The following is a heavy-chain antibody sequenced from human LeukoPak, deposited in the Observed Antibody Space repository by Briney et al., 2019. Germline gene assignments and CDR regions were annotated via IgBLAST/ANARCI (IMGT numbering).Heavy chain of an antibody. CDR2: IYSGGST. Sequence: GGSLRLSCAASGFTVSSNYMSWVRQAPGKGLEWVSVIYSGGSTYYADSVKGRFTISRDNSKNTLYLQMNSLRAEDTAVYYCARAAAAGVLFFDYWGQGTLVTVSS. V-gene: IGHV3-53*01. J-gene: IGHJ4*02. D-gene: IGHD6-13*01. CDR3: ARAAAAGVLFFDY. CDR1: GFTVSSNY.